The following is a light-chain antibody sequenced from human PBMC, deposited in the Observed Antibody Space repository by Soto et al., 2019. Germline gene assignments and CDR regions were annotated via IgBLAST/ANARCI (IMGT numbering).Light chain of an antibody. V-gene: IGKV1-39*01. J-gene: IGKJ4*01. CDR2: AAF. CDR3: QQSFSTLLT. CDR1: XXIXXX. Sequence: DIQMTQSPSSLSASVGDRVTITXRASXXIXXXVNWYQQKPGEAPKLLIYAAFSLQSEVPSRFSGSGSGTEFTLTISSLQPEDIATYFCQQSFSTLLTFGGGTTVEIK.